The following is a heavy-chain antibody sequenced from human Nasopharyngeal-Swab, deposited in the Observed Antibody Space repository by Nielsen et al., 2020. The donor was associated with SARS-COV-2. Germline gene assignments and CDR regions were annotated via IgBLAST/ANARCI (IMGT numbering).Heavy chain of an antibody. Sequence: GESLKISCEASGFTFSTYAMSWVRQAPGKGLEWVSAISGSGGSTYYADSVKGRFTISRDNSKNTLYLQMNSLRAEDTAVYYCAKDLGDSSGWYGLVGYWGQGTLVTVSS. V-gene: IGHV3-23*01. CDR1: GFTFSTYA. D-gene: IGHD6-19*01. CDR3: AKDLGDSSGWYGLVGY. J-gene: IGHJ4*02. CDR2: ISGSGGST.